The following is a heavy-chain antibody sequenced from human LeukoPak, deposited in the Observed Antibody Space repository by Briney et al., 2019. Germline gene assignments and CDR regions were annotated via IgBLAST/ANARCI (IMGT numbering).Heavy chain of an antibody. D-gene: IGHD6-6*01. J-gene: IGHJ3*02. CDR1: GGSFSGYY. Sequence: PSETLSLTCGVYGGSFSGYYWSWIRQPPGKGLEWIGEINHSGNTNYNPSLKSRVTISVDTSKNQFSLKLSSVTAADTAVYYCATLFSIAALGAFDIWGQGTMVTVSS. CDR3: ATLFSIAALGAFDI. V-gene: IGHV4-34*01. CDR2: INHSGNT.